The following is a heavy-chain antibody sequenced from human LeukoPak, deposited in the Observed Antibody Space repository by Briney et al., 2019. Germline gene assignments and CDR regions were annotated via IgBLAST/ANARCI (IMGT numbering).Heavy chain of an antibody. J-gene: IGHJ5*02. V-gene: IGHV4-59*01. CDR1: GGSISSYY. D-gene: IGHD2-15*01. CDR2: IYYSGST. CDR3: ARVVDWHWFDP. Sequence: SETLSLTCTVSGGSISSYYWSCIRQPPGKGLEWIGYIYYSGSTNYNPSLKSRVTISVDTSKNQFSLKLSSVTAADTAVYYCARVVDWHWFDPWGQGTLVTVSS.